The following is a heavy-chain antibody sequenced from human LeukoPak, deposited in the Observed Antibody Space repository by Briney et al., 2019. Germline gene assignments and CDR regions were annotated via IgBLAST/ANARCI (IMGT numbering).Heavy chain of an antibody. CDR2: KYYSGSA. J-gene: IGHJ3*02. V-gene: IGHV4-31*03. Sequence: KPSQTLSLTCNVSGVSVSDGRYYCTWIRQHPGKCLEWIGYKYYSGSAKYNPSLKSRLTISIDTSNNQFSLQLTSVTAADTATYYCANPYCSSISCLDVFSMWGQGTRVTVSS. D-gene: IGHD2-2*01. CDR3: ANPYCSSISCLDVFSM. CDR1: GVSVSDGRYY.